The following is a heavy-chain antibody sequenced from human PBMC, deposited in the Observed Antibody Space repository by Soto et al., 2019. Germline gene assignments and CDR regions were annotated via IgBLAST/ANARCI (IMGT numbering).Heavy chain of an antibody. CDR2: INHSGST. Sequence: QVQLQQWGAGLLKPSETLSLTCAVYGGSFSGYYWSWIRQPPGKGLEWIGEINHSGSTNYNPSLKSRVTISVDTSKNQFSLKLSSVTAADTAVYYCARGPNYGDYDYWGQGTLVTVSS. CDR1: GGSFSGYY. J-gene: IGHJ4*02. CDR3: ARGPNYGDYDY. D-gene: IGHD4-17*01. V-gene: IGHV4-34*01.